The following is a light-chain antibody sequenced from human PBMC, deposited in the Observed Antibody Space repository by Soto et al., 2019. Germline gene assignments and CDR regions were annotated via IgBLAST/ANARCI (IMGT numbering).Light chain of an antibody. J-gene: IGKJ4*01. CDR1: QTLSSRH. V-gene: IGKV3-20*01. CDR3: QQYDNLPLT. CDR2: GSS. Sequence: VLTQSPGTLSLSPGERATLSCRASQTLSSRHLAWYQQKPGQAPRLLIYGSSSRATDIPDRFSGSGSGTDFTLTISSLQPEDIATYYCQQYDNLPLTFGGGTKVEIK.